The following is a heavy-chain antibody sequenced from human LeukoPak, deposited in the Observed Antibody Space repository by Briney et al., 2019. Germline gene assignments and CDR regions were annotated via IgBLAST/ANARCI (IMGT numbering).Heavy chain of an antibody. CDR1: GFPFSSSW. CDR2: ISGDGGST. V-gene: IGHV3-74*01. CDR3: AARFRDGLDI. Sequence: GGSLRLSCAASGFPFSSSWVHWVRQAPGKGLVCVSRISGDGGSTEYADSVKGRFAISRDNAKNTLYLQMNSLRAEDTAVYYCAARFRDGLDIWGQGTMVTVSS. J-gene: IGHJ3*02.